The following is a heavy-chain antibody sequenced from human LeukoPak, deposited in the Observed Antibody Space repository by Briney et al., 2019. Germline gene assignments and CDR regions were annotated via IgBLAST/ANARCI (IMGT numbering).Heavy chain of an antibody. D-gene: IGHD3-10*01. J-gene: IGHJ4*02. CDR1: GFIFGDYD. CDR3: TVLLWFGELY. V-gene: IGHV3-49*03. Sequence: GGSLRLSCTASGFIFGDYDMSWFRQAPGKGLEWVGFIRRTVYGGTTEYAASVKGRFTISRDDSKSIAYLQMNSLRTEDTAVYYCTVLLWFGELYWGQGTLVTVSS. CDR2: IRRTVYGGTT.